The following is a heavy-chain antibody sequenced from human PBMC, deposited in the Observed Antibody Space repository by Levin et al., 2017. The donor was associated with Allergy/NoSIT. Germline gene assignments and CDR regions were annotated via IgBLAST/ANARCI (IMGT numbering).Heavy chain of an antibody. J-gene: IGHJ3*02. CDR2: IKSDGSET. Sequence: PSETLSLTCAASGFTFSSYWMHWVRQAPGKGLVWVSRIKSDGSETNYGDSVKGRFTISRDNAKNTLYLQMNSLRAEDTAVYYCARDRNFKCSSTSCYVAFDIWGQGTMVTVSS. CDR1: GFTFSSYW. CDR3: ARDRNFKCSSTSCYVAFDI. D-gene: IGHD2-2*01. V-gene: IGHV3-74*01.